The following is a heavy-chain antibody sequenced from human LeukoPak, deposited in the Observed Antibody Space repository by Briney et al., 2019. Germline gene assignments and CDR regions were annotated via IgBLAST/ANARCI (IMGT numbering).Heavy chain of an antibody. V-gene: IGHV3-64D*09. D-gene: IGHD5-18*01. CDR1: GFTFSSYA. Sequence: GGSLRLSCSASGFTFSSYAMHWVRQAPGKGLEYVSAISSNGGSTYYADSVKGRFTISRDNSKNTLYLQMSSLRAEDTAVYYCAKDGGYSYGPRFDYWGQGTLVTVSS. J-gene: IGHJ4*02. CDR3: AKDGGYSYGPRFDY. CDR2: ISSNGGST.